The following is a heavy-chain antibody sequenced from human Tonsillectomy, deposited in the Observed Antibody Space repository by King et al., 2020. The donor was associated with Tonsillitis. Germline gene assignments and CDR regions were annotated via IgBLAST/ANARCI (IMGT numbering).Heavy chain of an antibody. V-gene: IGHV3-33*01. CDR1: GFTFNTYG. Sequence: VQLVESGGGVVQPGRSLRLTCAASGFTFNTYGIHWVRQAPGKGLEWVAVVWYDGTIKYYTDSVKGRFTISRDNSKNTVSLQMNSLRAEDTAVYFCARDLGEAMDYWGQGIQVIVSS. D-gene: IGHD3-16*01. CDR3: ARDLGEAMDY. J-gene: IGHJ4*02. CDR2: VWYDGTIK.